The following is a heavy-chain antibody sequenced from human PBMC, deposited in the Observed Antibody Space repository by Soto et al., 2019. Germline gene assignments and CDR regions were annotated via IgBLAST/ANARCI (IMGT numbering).Heavy chain of an antibody. D-gene: IGHD3-9*01. CDR3: AHFDRPGASDI. CDR2: IYWDDDR. J-gene: IGHJ3*02. V-gene: IGHV2-5*02. CDR1: EFSLSTSGVG. Sequence: QITLKESGLTLVKPTQTLTLTCTFSEFSLSTSGVGVGWIRQSPGKALEWLALIYWDDDRRDRPSLKSRLTITKDTPKNQVVLTMTNMDPLDTATYYCAHFDRPGASDIWGRGTKVTVSS.